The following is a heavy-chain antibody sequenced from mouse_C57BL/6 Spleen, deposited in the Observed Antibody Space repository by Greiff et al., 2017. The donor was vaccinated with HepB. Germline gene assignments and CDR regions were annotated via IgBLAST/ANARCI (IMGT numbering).Heavy chain of an antibody. V-gene: IGHV1-82*01. CDR1: GYAFSSSW. J-gene: IGHJ1*03. CDR2: IYPGGGDT. CDR3: AREGDYYGSSYGYFDV. Sequence: QVQLQQSGPELVKPGASVKISCKASGYAFSSSWMNWVKQRPGKGLEWIGRIYPGGGDTNYNGKFKGKATLTADKSSSTAYMQLSSLTSEDSAVYFCAREGDYYGSSYGYFDVWGTGTTVTVSS. D-gene: IGHD1-1*01.